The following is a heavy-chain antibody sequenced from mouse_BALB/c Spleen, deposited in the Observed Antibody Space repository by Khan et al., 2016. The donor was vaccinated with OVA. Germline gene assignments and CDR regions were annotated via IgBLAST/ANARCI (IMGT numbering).Heavy chain of an antibody. CDR3: ARTARIKY. CDR2: ISHSGST. CDR1: GYSITSGYG. Sequence: EVQLQESGPGLVKPSQSLSLTCTVTGYSITSGYGWNWIRQFPGNNLDWMGYISHSGSTNYNPSLKSRISITRDTSKNQFFLQLNSVTTEDTATYYCARTARIKYWGQGTTLTVSS. V-gene: IGHV3-2*02. J-gene: IGHJ2*01. D-gene: IGHD1-2*01.